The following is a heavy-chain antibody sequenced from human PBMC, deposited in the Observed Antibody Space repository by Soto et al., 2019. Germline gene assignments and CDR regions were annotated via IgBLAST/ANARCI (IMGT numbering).Heavy chain of an antibody. CDR3: ARLRTGTTVFYYYMDV. J-gene: IGHJ6*03. CDR1: GGSISSSSYY. D-gene: IGHD1-7*01. Sequence: SETLSLTCTVSGGSISSSSYYWGWIRQPPGKGLEWIGSIYYSGSTYYNPSLKSRVTISVDTSKNQFSLKLSSVTAADTAVYYCARLRTGTTVFYYYMDVWGKGTTVTVSS. V-gene: IGHV4-39*01. CDR2: IYYSGST.